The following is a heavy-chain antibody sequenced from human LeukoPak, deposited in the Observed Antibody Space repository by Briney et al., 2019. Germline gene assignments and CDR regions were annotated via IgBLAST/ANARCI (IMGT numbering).Heavy chain of an antibody. V-gene: IGHV1-2*02. D-gene: IGHD2-2*02. J-gene: IGHJ4*02. Sequence: ASVKVSCKASGCTFTGYYMHWVRQAPGQGLEWMGWINPNSGGTNYAQKFQGRVTMTRDTSISTAYMELSRLRSDDTAVYYCAREPPAAIGLSYDYWGQGTLVTVSS. CDR3: AREPPAAIGLSYDY. CDR1: GCTFTGYY. CDR2: INPNSGGT.